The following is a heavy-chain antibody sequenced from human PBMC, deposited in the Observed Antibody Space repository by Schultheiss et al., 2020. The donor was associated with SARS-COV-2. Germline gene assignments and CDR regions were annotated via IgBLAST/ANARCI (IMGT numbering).Heavy chain of an antibody. D-gene: IGHD3-16*01. CDR1: GFTFSSYA. CDR2: ISYDGSNK. CDR3: ARVAVPLGLGYYYYMDV. V-gene: IGHV3-30*04. J-gene: IGHJ6*03. Sequence: GESLKISCAASGFTFSSYAMHWVRQAPGKGLEWVAVISYDGSNKYYADSVKGRFTISRDNSKNTLYLQMNSLRAEDTAVYYCARVAVPLGLGYYYYMDVWGKGTTVTVSS.